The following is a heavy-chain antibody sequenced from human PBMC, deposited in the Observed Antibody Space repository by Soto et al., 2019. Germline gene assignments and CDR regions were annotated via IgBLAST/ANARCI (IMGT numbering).Heavy chain of an antibody. D-gene: IGHD5-12*01. V-gene: IGHV3-33*01. J-gene: IGHJ6*03. CDR1: GFTFSSYG. CDR3: ARDPRWLQPLYYYYYYMDV. CDR2: IWYDGSNK. Sequence: QVQLVESGGGVVQPGRSLRLSCAASGFTFSSYGMHWVRQAPGKGLEWVAVIWYDGSNKYYADSVKGRFTISRDNSKNTLYLQMNSLRAEDTAVYYCARDPRWLQPLYYYYYYMDVWGKGTTVTVSS.